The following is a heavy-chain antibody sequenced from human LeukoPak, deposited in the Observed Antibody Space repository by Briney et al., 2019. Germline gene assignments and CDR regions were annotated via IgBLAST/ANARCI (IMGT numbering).Heavy chain of an antibody. CDR3: ARVRYYDSSGDPFDY. D-gene: IGHD3-22*01. CDR1: GYTFTSYG. V-gene: IGHV1-18*04. CDR2: ISAYNGNT. Sequence: ASVKVSCKASGYTFTSYGISWVRQAPGQGLEWMGWISAYNGNTNYAQKLQGRVTMTTDTSTSTAYMELRSLRSDGTAVYYCARVRYYDSSGDPFDYWGQGTLVTVSS. J-gene: IGHJ4*02.